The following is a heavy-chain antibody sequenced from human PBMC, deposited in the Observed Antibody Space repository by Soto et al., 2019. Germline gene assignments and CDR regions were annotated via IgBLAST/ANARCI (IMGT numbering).Heavy chain of an antibody. CDR2: IKQDGSEE. Sequence: EVQLVESGGGLVQPGGSLRLSCVDSGFTFSSYWMSWVRQAPVKGLEWVGNIKQDGSEENYVDSVKGRFTISGDNAKNSMDLQMHSLRVEDTAVYYCARIAASGRGWDVWGQGTTVVVSS. CDR3: ARIAASGRGWDV. CDR1: GFTFSSYW. J-gene: IGHJ6*02. D-gene: IGHD6-13*01. V-gene: IGHV3-7*01.